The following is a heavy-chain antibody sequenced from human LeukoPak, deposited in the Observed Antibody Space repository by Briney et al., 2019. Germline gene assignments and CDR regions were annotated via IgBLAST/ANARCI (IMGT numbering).Heavy chain of an antibody. J-gene: IGHJ4*02. Sequence: RGSLRLSCAASGFTFSSYGMHWVRQAPGKGLEWVAFIRYDGSNKYYADSVKGRFTISRDNSKNTLYLQMNSLRAEDTAVYYCAKTEMATIFRSGNYWGQGTLVTVSS. CDR2: IRYDGSNK. V-gene: IGHV3-30*02. CDR3: AKTEMATIFRSGNY. CDR1: GFTFSSYG. D-gene: IGHD5-24*01.